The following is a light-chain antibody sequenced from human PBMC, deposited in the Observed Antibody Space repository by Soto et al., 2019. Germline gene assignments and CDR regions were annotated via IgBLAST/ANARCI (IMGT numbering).Light chain of an antibody. Sequence: EIVMTQSPASLSVSPGERATLSCRASQSMGSNLAWYQQKPGQAPRLLIYGASTRATGIPARFSGSGSGTEFTLTITSLQSEDFAVYYCQQYNKWPPWTFGQGTKVDIK. CDR3: QQYNKWPPWT. CDR2: GAS. V-gene: IGKV3-15*01. CDR1: QSMGSN. J-gene: IGKJ1*01.